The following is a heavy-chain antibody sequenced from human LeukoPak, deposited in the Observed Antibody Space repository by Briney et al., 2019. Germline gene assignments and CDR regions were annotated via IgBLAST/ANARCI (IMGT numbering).Heavy chain of an antibody. Sequence: SETLSLTCSVSGGSISSHYWNWIRQPPGKGLEWIGYIYYSGSTNYNPSLKSRVTISVDTSKNQFSLKLSSVTAADTAVYYCARETTVVTPGRSDVFDIWGQGTMVTVSS. CDR2: IYYSGST. CDR1: GGSISSHY. CDR3: ARETTVVTPGRSDVFDI. J-gene: IGHJ3*02. D-gene: IGHD4-23*01. V-gene: IGHV4-59*11.